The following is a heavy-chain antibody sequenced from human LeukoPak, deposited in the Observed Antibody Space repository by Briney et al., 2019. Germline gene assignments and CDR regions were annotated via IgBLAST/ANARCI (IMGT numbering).Heavy chain of an antibody. CDR3: ARGRAVQPRGYFDS. J-gene: IGHJ4*02. CDR2: STDSPNGYTT. D-gene: IGHD2-2*01. CDR1: GFSFCDHS. V-gene: IGHV3-72*01. Sequence: GGTLRLSCAGSGFSFCDHSMDWVRQAPGRGLEWVGRSTDSPNGYTTDCAASVKGRFTISRDVSKNSLYLQMDSLTTEDTAVYYCARGRAVQPRGYFDSWGQGTLVSVSS.